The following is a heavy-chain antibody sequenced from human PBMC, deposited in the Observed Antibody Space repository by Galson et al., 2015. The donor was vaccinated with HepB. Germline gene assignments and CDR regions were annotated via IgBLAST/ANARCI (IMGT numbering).Heavy chain of an antibody. D-gene: IGHD3-3*01. J-gene: IGHJ4*02. CDR3: AKPPWTVFGVVSRKSYYFDH. CDR2: VSASGGGA. V-gene: IGHV3-23*01. CDR1: GFTFSSYA. Sequence: SLRLSCAASGFTFSSYAMHWVRQAPGKGLEWVSSVSASGGGAHYADSVKGRFAVSRDNSKNTLYPQMNSLRAEDTAVYYCAKPPWTVFGVVSRKSYYFDHWGRGTLVTVSS.